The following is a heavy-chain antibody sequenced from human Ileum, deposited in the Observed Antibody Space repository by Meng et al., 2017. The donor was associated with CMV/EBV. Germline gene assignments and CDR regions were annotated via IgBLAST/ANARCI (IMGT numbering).Heavy chain of an antibody. CDR2: VYYSGTT. J-gene: IGHJ4*02. CDR3: ARNVGFYSSQIAY. Sequence: QPQVRESGPGLVKPSGTRSLTRTASGGSTTSSTYYWGWIRQPPGKGLEWIGSVYYSGTTYYNPSLKSRVNMSIDTSKNRFSLKLSSATAADTAVYYCARNVGFYSSQIAYWGQGALVTVSS. CDR1: GGSTTSSTYY. V-gene: IGHV4-39*07. D-gene: IGHD3-3*01.